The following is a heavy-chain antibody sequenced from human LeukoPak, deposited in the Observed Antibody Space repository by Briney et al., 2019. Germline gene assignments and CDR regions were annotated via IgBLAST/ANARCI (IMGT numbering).Heavy chain of an antibody. CDR2: IYYSGST. CDR3: ARVRWRFLERGAFDI. Sequence: SETLSLTCTVSGGSISGYYWSWIRQPPGKGLEWIGYIYYSGSTNYNPSLKSRVTISVDTSKNQFSLKLSSVTAADTAVYYCARVRWRFLERGAFDIWGQGTMVTVSS. CDR1: GGSISGYY. D-gene: IGHD3-3*01. J-gene: IGHJ3*02. V-gene: IGHV4-59*01.